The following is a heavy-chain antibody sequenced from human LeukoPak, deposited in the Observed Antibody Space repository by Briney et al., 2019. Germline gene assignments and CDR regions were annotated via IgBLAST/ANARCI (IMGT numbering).Heavy chain of an antibody. J-gene: IGHJ4*02. CDR3: AKDRGAYSSSSKAAVVY. CDR1: GFTFSSYA. CDR2: ISGSGGST. D-gene: IGHD6-6*01. Sequence: GGSLRLSCAASGFTFSSYAMSWVRQAPGKGLEWVSAISGSGGSTYYADSVKGRFTISRDNSKNALYLQMNSLRAEDTAVYYCAKDRGAYSSSSKAAVVYWGQGTLVTVSS. V-gene: IGHV3-23*01.